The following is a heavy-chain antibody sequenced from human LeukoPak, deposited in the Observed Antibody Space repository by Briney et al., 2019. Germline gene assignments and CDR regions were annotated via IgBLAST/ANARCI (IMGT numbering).Heavy chain of an antibody. CDR3: ARSRGRHIAAAGWAIDY. V-gene: IGHV1-2*02. D-gene: IGHD6-13*01. Sequence: ASVKVSCKASGYTFTGYYMRWVRQAPGQGLEWMGWINPNSGGTNYAQKFQGRVTMTRDTSISTAYMELSRLRSDDTAVYYCARSRGRHIAAAGWAIDYWGQGTLVTVSS. J-gene: IGHJ4*02. CDR1: GYTFTGYY. CDR2: INPNSGGT.